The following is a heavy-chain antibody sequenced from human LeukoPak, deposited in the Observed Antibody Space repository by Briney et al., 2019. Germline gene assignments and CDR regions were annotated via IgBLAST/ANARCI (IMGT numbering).Heavy chain of an antibody. Sequence: EASVKVSCKTSGYTFTGYDINWVGQAPGQGLEWMGWMKSNSGDTQFAQKFQGRVTMTRNTSISTAFMELSSLRSEDTAVYYCARGEYSSSWYPFDNWGQGSLVTVSS. CDR1: GYTFTGYD. V-gene: IGHV1-8*01. D-gene: IGHD6-13*01. CDR3: ARGEYSSSWYPFDN. CDR2: MKSNSGDT. J-gene: IGHJ4*02.